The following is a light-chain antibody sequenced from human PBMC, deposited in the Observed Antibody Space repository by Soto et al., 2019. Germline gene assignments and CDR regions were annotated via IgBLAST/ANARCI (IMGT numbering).Light chain of an antibody. J-gene: IGLJ1*01. CDR1: SSDVGGYNY. Sequence: QSALTQPASVSGSPGQSITISCTGTSSDVGGYNYVSWYQQHPGKAPKLMIYNVINRPSGVSNRFSGSKSGNTASLTISGLQAEDEADYYCSSYSRSFTVGYVFGTGTKVTVL. V-gene: IGLV2-14*03. CDR2: NVI. CDR3: SSYSRSFTVGYV.